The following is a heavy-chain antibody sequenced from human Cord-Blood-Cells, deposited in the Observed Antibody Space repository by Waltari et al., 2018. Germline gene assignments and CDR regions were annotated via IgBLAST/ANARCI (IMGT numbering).Heavy chain of an antibody. CDR1: GYTFTSSY. V-gene: IGHV1-46*01. D-gene: IGHD1-26*01. Sequence: QVQLVQSGAEVKKPGASVTVSCKASGYTFTSSYMHWVRKAPGQGLEWMGIINPSGGSTSYAQKFQGRVTMTRDTSTSTVYMELSSLRSEDTAVYYCARDRRSGSYVDAFDIWGQGTMVTVSS. CDR2: INPSGGST. J-gene: IGHJ3*02. CDR3: ARDRRSGSYVDAFDI.